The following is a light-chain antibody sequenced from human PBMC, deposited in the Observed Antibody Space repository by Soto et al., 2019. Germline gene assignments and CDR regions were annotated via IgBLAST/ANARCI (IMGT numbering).Light chain of an antibody. V-gene: IGKV3-15*01. CDR2: AVS. CDR1: ETVSED. CDR3: QPYNNWPLT. Sequence: EMLLTRSPGTLSWSPGEGATPSVRIRETVSEDQLAWYQQKPGQAPRLVIFAVSIRAPGVPTRFSGSRSGAEFTLTINSLQSEDFAVYYCQPYNNWPLTFGGGTKVDIK. J-gene: IGKJ4*01.